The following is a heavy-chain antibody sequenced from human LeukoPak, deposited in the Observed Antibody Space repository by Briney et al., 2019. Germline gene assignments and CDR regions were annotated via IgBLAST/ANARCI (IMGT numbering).Heavy chain of an antibody. V-gene: IGHV4-34*01. Sequence: SETLSLTCAVYGGSFSGRYWSWIRQPPGKGLEWIGEINHSGNTNYNPSLKSRVTLSVDTSKNQFSVKLSSVTAADTAIYYCARGLDGIEATLSGYWSQGALVTVSS. D-gene: IGHD5-12*01. CDR2: INHSGNT. CDR3: ARGLDGIEATLSGY. CDR1: GGSFSGRY. J-gene: IGHJ4*02.